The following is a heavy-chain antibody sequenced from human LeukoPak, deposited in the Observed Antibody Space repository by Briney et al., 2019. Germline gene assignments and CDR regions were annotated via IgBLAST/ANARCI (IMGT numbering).Heavy chain of an antibody. Sequence: SVKVSCKASGGTFSSYAISWVRQAPGQGLGWMGGIIPIFGTANYAQKFQGRVTITADESTSTAYMELSSLRAEDTAVYYCAKIPVRSVSSSWYYFDYWGQGTLVTVSS. CDR1: GGTFSSYA. V-gene: IGHV1-69*13. D-gene: IGHD6-13*01. CDR2: IIPIFGTA. CDR3: AKIPVRSVSSSWYYFDY. J-gene: IGHJ4*02.